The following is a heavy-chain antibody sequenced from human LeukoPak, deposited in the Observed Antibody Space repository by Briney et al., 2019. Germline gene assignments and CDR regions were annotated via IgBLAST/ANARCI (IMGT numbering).Heavy chain of an antibody. J-gene: IGHJ4*02. Sequence: GGSLRLSCATSGFTFSSYGMYWVRQAPGKGLEWVAFIRYDGSNQYYADSVKGRFTISRDNSRHTLYLEMNTLRPEDTAVYYCARDRAFDSSGWYDYWGQGTLVTVSS. V-gene: IGHV3-30*02. D-gene: IGHD6-19*01. CDR3: ARDRAFDSSGWYDY. CDR2: IRYDGSNQ. CDR1: GFTFSSYG.